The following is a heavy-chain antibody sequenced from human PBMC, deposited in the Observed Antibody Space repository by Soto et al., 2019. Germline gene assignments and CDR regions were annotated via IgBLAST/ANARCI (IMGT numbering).Heavy chain of an antibody. V-gene: IGHV5-51*01. CDR1: GYTFTNYW. CDR2: IYPGDSDT. CDR3: AASIFYYGMDV. J-gene: IGHJ6*02. Sequence: GESLKISCKGSGYTFTNYWIGWVRQMPGKGLEWMGIIYPGDSDTKYNPSFQGQVTISADKSITTTYLQWSSLKASDTAIYYCAASIFYYGMDVWCQGTTVTVSS.